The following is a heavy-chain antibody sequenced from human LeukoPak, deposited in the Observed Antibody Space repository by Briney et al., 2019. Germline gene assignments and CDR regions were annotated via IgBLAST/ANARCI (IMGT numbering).Heavy chain of an antibody. V-gene: IGHV1-2*02. D-gene: IGHD6-19*01. Sequence: ASVKVSCKASGYTFTSYGFSWVRQAPGQGLEWMGWINPNSGGTNYAQKFQGRVTMTRDTSISTAYMELSRLRSDDTAVYYCARFDSSGWMPWGQGTLVTVSS. CDR1: GYTFTSYG. CDR3: ARFDSSGWMP. J-gene: IGHJ5*02. CDR2: INPNSGGT.